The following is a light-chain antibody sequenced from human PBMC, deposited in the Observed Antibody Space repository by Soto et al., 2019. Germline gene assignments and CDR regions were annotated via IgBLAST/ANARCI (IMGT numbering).Light chain of an antibody. CDR2: EVN. CDR3: GTWDSSLSAVV. CDR1: SRDVGGYNY. J-gene: IGLJ2*01. Sequence: QSALTQPASVSGSPGQSITISCTGTSRDVGGYNYVSWYQQHPGKAPKVMIYEVNNRPSGIPDRFSGSRSGTSATLDITGLQTGDEADYYCGTWDSSLSAVVFGGGTKLTVL. V-gene: IGLV2-14*01.